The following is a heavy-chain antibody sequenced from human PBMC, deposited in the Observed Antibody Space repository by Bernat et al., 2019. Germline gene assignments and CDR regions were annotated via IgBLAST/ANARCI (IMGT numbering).Heavy chain of an antibody. CDR1: GFIFNNYA. V-gene: IGHV3-23*04. J-gene: IGHJ4*02. CDR2: ITGNGIIT. D-gene: IGHD6-19*01. CDR3: ARDGSGWLFDC. Sequence: EVQLVESGGGLVQPGGSLRLSCAPSGFIFNNYAMSWVRQFPGKGLEWVSAITGNGIITYYADSVKGRFTISRDNSKNTLYLQMNNLRAADTAVYYCARDGSGWLFDCWGQGTLVTVSS.